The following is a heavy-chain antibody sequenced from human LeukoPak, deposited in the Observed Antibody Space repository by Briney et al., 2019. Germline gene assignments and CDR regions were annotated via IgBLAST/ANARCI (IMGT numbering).Heavy chain of an antibody. V-gene: IGHV1-8*01. CDR2: MNPNSGDT. Sequence: ASVKVSCKASGYTFTSYDINWVRQAPGQGLEWMGWMNPNSGDTGYPQKFQGRVTMTRDTSITTAYMELSSLRSEDTAVYYCARSGFGSGISFDLWGQGTLVTVSS. CDR3: ARSGFGSGISFDL. CDR1: GYTFTSYD. D-gene: IGHD3-10*01. J-gene: IGHJ5*02.